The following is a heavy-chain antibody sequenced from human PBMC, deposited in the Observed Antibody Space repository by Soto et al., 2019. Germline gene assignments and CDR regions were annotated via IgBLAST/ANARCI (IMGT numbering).Heavy chain of an antibody. CDR1: GGSINDYS. CDR2: IYHSGST. J-gene: IGHJ3*02. CDR3: ARGRRYDSSGYYPDHAFDI. D-gene: IGHD3-22*01. Sequence: SETLSLTCTVSGGSINDYSWSWIRQPPGKGLEWIGYIYHSGSTNYNPSLKSRVTISVDTSKNQFYLKLSSVTAADTAVYYCARGRRYDSSGYYPDHAFDIWDQGTMVTVSS. V-gene: IGHV4-59*01.